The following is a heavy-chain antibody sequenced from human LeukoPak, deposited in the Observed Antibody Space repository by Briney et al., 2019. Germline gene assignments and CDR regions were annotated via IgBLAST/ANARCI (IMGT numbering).Heavy chain of an antibody. CDR1: GFTFSSYA. V-gene: IGHV3-30-3*01. CDR2: ISYDGSNK. J-gene: IGHJ4*02. D-gene: IGHD6-6*01. CDR3: ARSKSSSSPNFDY. Sequence: GRSLRLSCAASGFTFSSYAMHWVRQAPGKGLEWVATISYDGSNKYYADSVKGRFTISRDNSKSTLYLQMNSLRAEDTAVYYCARSKSSSSPNFDYWGQGTLVTVSS.